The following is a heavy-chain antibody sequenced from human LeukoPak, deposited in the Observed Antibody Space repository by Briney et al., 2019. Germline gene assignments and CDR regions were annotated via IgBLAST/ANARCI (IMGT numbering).Heavy chain of an antibody. CDR1: GFTFSSYE. D-gene: IGHD4-17*01. J-gene: IGHJ6*02. CDR2: ISSSGSAI. V-gene: IGHV3-48*03. Sequence: PGGSLRLSCAASGFTFSSYEMNWVRQAPGKGLEWASYISSSGSAIYYADSVKGRFTISRDNAKNSLYLQMNSLRAEDTAVYYCAREATVTYYYYGMDVWGQGTTVTVSS. CDR3: AREATVTYYYYGMDV.